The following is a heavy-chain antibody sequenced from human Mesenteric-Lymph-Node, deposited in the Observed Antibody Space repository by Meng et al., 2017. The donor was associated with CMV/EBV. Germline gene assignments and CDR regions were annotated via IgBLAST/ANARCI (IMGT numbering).Heavy chain of an antibody. CDR3: AKDDVLAAAGNYYYYGMDV. CDR1: VFTFSNYN. D-gene: IGHD6-13*01. Sequence: GESLKISCAASVFTFSNYNMNWVRQAPGKGLEWVSSINISSPYIYYADPVKGRLTISRDNSKNTLYLQMNSLRAEDTAVYYCAKDDVLAAAGNYYYYGMDVWGQGTTVTVSS. J-gene: IGHJ6*02. V-gene: IGHV3-21*01. CDR2: INISSPYI.